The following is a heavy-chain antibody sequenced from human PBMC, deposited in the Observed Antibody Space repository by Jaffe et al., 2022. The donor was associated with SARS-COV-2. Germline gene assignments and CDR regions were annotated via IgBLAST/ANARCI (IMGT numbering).Heavy chain of an antibody. CDR3: ATRVRYYGDYDRSNWFDP. CDR1: GYTLTELS. J-gene: IGHJ5*02. CDR2: FDPEDGET. V-gene: IGHV1-24*01. D-gene: IGHD4-17*01. Sequence: QVQLVQSGAEVKKPGASVKVSCKVSGYTLTELSMHWVRQAPGKGLEWMGGFDPEDGETIYAQKFQGRVTMTEDTSTDTAYMELSSLRSEDTAVYYCATRVRYYGDYDRSNWFDPWGQGTLVTVSS.